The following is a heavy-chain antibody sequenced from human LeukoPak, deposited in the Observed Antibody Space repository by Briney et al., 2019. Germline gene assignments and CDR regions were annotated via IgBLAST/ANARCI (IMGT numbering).Heavy chain of an antibody. D-gene: IGHD2-2*02. CDR1: GGSFSGYY. CDR3: ARTPASRYIDY. V-gene: IGHV4-34*01. J-gene: IGHJ4*02. Sequence: SETLSLTCAVYGGSFSGYYWSWIRQPPGKGLEWIGEINHSGSTNYNPSLKSRVTISVDTSKNQFSLKLSSVTAADTAVYYCARTPASRYIDYWGQGTLVTVSS. CDR2: INHSGST.